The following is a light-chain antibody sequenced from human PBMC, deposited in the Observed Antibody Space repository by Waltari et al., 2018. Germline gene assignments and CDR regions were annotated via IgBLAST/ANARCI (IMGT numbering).Light chain of an antibody. V-gene: IGKV3-15*01. CDR2: GAS. Sequence: EIVMTQSPATLSVYPGQRATLSCRASQSLSNNLAWFQHKPGQAPRLLIYGASTRAAGIPARFSGSGSGADFTLTISSLQSEDFALYYCQQYNSWPLTFGGGTKVEIK. CDR3: QQYNSWPLT. CDR1: QSLSNN. J-gene: IGKJ4*01.